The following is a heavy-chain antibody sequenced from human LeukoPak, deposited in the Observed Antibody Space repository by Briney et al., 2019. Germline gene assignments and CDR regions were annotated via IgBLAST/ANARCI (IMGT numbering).Heavy chain of an antibody. CDR1: GFTFSSYG. CDR2: IWYDGSNK. V-gene: IGHV3-33*01. J-gene: IGHJ4*02. Sequence: GGSLRLSCAASGFTFSSYGMHWVRQAPGKGLEWVAVIWYDGSNKYYADSVKGRFTISRDNSKNTLYLQMNSLRAEDTAVYYCARDNYYDSSGYNYWGQGTLVTVSS. D-gene: IGHD3-22*01. CDR3: ARDNYYDSSGYNY.